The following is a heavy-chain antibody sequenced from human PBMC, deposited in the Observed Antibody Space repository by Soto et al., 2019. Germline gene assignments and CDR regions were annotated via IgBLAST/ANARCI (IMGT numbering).Heavy chain of an antibody. CDR2: IWYDGSNK. V-gene: IGHV3-33*01. CDR1: GFTFSSYG. CDR3: ARDLPPQGYFDY. J-gene: IGHJ4*02. Sequence: QVQLVESGGGVVQPGRSLRLSCAASGFTFSSYGMHWVRQAPGKGLEWVAVIWYDGSNKYYADSVKGRFTISRDNSKNTLYLQMNSLRAEDTAVYYCARDLPPQGYFDYWGQGTLVTVSS.